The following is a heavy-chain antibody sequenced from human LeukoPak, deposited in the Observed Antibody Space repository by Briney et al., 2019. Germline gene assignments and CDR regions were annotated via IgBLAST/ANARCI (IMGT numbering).Heavy chain of an antibody. Sequence: GGSLRLACAASGFRFSSYTMSWVRQAPGKGLEWVSAISGSGVSTYYADSVKGRFTVSRDNSKNTLYLQMSSLRAEDTAVYYCAKDGRNWNYHLASQTYDWGQGTLVTVSS. CDR3: AKDGRNWNYHLASQTYD. J-gene: IGHJ4*02. V-gene: IGHV3-23*01. D-gene: IGHD1-7*01. CDR2: ISGSGVST. CDR1: GFRFSSYT.